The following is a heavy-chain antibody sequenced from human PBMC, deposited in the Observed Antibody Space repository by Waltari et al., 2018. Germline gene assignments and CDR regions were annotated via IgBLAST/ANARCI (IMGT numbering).Heavy chain of an antibody. J-gene: IGHJ6*02. D-gene: IGHD6-19*01. CDR3: ARDQRQQWLARRYGMDV. Sequence: QVQLVESGGGVVQPGRSLRLSCAASGFTFSSYGMHWVRQAPGKGLEWVAVIWYDGSNKYYADSVKGRFTISRDNSKNTLYLQMNSLRAEDTAVYYCARDQRQQWLARRYGMDVWGQGTTVTVSS. CDR2: IWYDGSNK. CDR1: GFTFSSYG. V-gene: IGHV3-33*01.